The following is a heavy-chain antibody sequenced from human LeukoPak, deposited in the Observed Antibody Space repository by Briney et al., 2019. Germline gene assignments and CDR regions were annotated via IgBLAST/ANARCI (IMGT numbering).Heavy chain of an antibody. Sequence: GGSLRLSCGASGFXFNAYCMNWVRQAPGMGLEWVSYISSSGSTIYYADSVKGRFTISRDNAKNSLSLQMNSLRDEDTAVYYCVRGETAVTSNLDYWGRGTLVTVSS. CDR2: ISSSGSTI. CDR1: GFXFNAYC. V-gene: IGHV3-48*02. J-gene: IGHJ4*02. D-gene: IGHD4-17*01. CDR3: VRGETAVTSNLDY.